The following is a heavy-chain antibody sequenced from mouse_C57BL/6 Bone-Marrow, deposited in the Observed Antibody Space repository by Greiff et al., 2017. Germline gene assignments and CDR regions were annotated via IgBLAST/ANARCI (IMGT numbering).Heavy chain of an antibody. D-gene: IGHD1-1*01. CDR1: GYTFTSYW. J-gene: IGHJ2*01. V-gene: IGHV1-69*01. CDR3: ARWGAYGSSTGYCDY. CDR2: IDPSDSYT. Sequence: QVQLQQPGAELVMPGASVKLSCKASGYTFTSYWMHWVKQRPGQGLEWIGEIDPSDSYTNYNQKFKGKSTLTVDKSSSTPYMQLSSLTSEDSAVYYCARWGAYGSSTGYCDYWGQGTTLTVSS.